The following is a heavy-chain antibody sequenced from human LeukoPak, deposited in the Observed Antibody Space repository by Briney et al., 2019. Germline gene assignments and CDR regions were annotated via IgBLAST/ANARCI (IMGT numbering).Heavy chain of an antibody. Sequence: GGSLRLSCAASGFTFSSYSMNWVRQAPGKGLEWVSGISGSDGSTYHADSVKGQFTISRDNSKNTLYLQMNSLRGEDTAVYYCAKNIGGLDYWGQGTLVTVSS. CDR3: AKNIGGLDY. D-gene: IGHD3-10*01. CDR1: GFTFSSYS. CDR2: ISGSDGST. V-gene: IGHV3-23*01. J-gene: IGHJ4*02.